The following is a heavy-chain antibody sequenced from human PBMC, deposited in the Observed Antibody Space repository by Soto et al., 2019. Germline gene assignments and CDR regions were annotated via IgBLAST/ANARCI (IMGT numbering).Heavy chain of an antibody. J-gene: IGHJ4*02. V-gene: IGHV3-30-3*01. CDR3: ARTGYDRSGYFFEYYFYY. Sequence: LRLTCAASGFTFSKYAMHWVRQARGTGLEWVAGISNDGSNPYYADSVKGRFTISRDSSKNTLYLQMNSLREEDTAVYYCARTGYDRSGYFFEYYFYYWLQVTLVTVFS. CDR2: ISNDGSNP. D-gene: IGHD3-22*01. CDR1: GFTFSKYA.